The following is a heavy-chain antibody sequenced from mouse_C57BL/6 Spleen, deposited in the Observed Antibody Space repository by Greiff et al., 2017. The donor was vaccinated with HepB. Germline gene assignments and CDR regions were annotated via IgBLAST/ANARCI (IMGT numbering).Heavy chain of an antibody. D-gene: IGHD2-4*01. J-gene: IGHJ2*01. Sequence: QVQLKQSGPELVKPGASVKISCKASGYAFSSSWMNWVKQRPGKGLEWIGRIYPGDGDTNYNGKFKGKATLTADKSSSTAYMQLSSLTSEDSAVYFCARWDYDGFDYWGQGTTLTVSS. CDR3: ARWDYDGFDY. CDR2: IYPGDGDT. CDR1: GYAFSSSW. V-gene: IGHV1-82*01.